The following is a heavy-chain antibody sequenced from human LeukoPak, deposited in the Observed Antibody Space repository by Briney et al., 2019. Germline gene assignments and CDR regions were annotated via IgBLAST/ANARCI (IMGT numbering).Heavy chain of an antibody. D-gene: IGHD3-10*01. J-gene: IGHJ4*02. Sequence: GASVKVSCKASGYTFTNYAMNWVRLAPGQGLEWVGWINTNTGNPTYAQAFTGRFVFSLDTSVSTAYLQISSLKAEDTAVYYCARVHSYYYGSGTLYYFDYWGQGTLVTVSS. CDR3: ARVHSYYYGSGTLYYFDY. CDR2: INTNTGNP. CDR1: GYTFTNYA. V-gene: IGHV7-4-1*02.